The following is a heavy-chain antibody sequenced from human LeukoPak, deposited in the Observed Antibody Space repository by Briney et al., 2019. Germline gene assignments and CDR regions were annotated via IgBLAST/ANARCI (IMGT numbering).Heavy chain of an antibody. J-gene: IGHJ5*02. V-gene: IGHV4-59*01. Sequence: PSETLSLTCTVSGVSINDYYWTWIRQAPGKGLEWVGYISNSGTTDYNPSLKSRVTMSVDTSNNEFSLRLTSVPAANTAMYYCARVVRAAVTAICFDPWGQGTLVTVSS. CDR2: ISNSGTT. D-gene: IGHD2-21*02. CDR1: GVSINDYY. CDR3: ARVVRAAVTAICFDP.